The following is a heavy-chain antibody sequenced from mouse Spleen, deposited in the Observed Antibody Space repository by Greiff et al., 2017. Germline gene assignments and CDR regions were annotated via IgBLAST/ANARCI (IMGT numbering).Heavy chain of an antibody. Sequence: EVQLVESGGGLVKPGGSLKLSCAASGFTFSDYGMHWVRQAPDKRLEWVATISSGGSYTYYPDSVKGRFTISRDNAKNTLYLQMSSLKSEDTAMYYCARQNGNYYAMDYWGQGTSVTVSS. CDR1: GFTFSDYG. D-gene: IGHD2-1*01. J-gene: IGHJ4*01. CDR2: ISSGGSYT. V-gene: IGHV5-6*01. CDR3: ARQNGNYYAMDY.